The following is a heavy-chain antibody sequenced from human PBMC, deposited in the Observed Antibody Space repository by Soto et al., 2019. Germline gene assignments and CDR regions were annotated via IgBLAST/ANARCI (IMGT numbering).Heavy chain of an antibody. J-gene: IGHJ5*02. CDR2: IVVGSGNT. V-gene: IGHV1-58*02. CDR3: AAAYDFRSGYYSFDP. Sequence: SVKVSFKASGFTFTSSAMQWVRQARGQRLEWIGWIVVGSGNTNYAQKFQERVTITRDMSTSTAYMELSSLRSEDTAVYYCAAAYDFRSGYYSFDPWGQGTLGTVFS. CDR1: GFTFTSSA. D-gene: IGHD3-3*01.